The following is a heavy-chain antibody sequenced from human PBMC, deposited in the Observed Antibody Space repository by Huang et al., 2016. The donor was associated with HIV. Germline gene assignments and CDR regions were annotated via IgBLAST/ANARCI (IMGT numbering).Heavy chain of an antibody. CDR2: IIPMFGTT. D-gene: IGHD2-21*02. V-gene: IGHV1-69*13. CDR1: GGTFSTNA. CDR3: ARQPYCGGDCAHYYYFYMDV. Sequence: QVQLVQSGAEVKRPGASVKVSCRASGGTFSTNAVSWVRQAPGQGLAWMGGIIPMFGTTNYAQRFQGKVTITADESSSTVYMELSSLRSDDTAVYYCARQPYCGGDCAHYYYFYMDVWGKGTTVTASS. J-gene: IGHJ6*03.